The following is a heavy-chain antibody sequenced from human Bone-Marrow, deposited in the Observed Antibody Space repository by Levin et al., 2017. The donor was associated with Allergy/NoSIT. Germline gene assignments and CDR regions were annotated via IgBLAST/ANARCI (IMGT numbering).Heavy chain of an antibody. Sequence: GGSLRLSCAASGFTFDDYAMHWVRQAPGKGLEWVSGISWNSGSIGYADSVKGRFTISRDNAKNSLYLQMNSLRAEDTALYYCAKELGVGSSWPHDAFDIWGQGTMVTVSS. CDR3: AKELGVGSSWPHDAFDI. D-gene: IGHD6-13*01. CDR1: GFTFDDYA. V-gene: IGHV3-9*01. CDR2: ISWNSGSI. J-gene: IGHJ3*02.